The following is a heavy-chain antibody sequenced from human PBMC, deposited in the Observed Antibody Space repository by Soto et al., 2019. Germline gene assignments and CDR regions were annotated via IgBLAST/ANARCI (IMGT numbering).Heavy chain of an antibody. J-gene: IGHJ6*02. V-gene: IGHV1-18*01. CDR3: AREGLTGTARLYYGMDV. Sequence: ASVKVSCKASGYTFTSYGISWVRQAPGQGLEWMGWISAYNGNTNYAQKLQGRVTMTTDTSTSTAYMELRSLRSDDTAVYYCAREGLTGTARLYYGMDVWGQVTSVTV. CDR1: GYTFTSYG. CDR2: ISAYNGNT. D-gene: IGHD1-7*01.